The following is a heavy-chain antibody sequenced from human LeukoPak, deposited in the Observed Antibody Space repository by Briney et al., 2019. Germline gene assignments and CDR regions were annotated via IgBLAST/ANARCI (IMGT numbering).Heavy chain of an antibody. D-gene: IGHD5-12*01. CDR3: ARAGGWLRFTVTVNDAFDI. J-gene: IGHJ3*02. V-gene: IGHV1-46*01. CDR2: INPSGGST. Sequence: GASVKVSCKASGYTFTSYYMHWVRQAPGQGLEWMGIINPSGGSTSYAQKFQGRVTMTRDMSTSTVYMELSSLRAEDTAVYYCARAGGWLRFTVTVNDAFDIWGQGTMVTVSS. CDR1: GYTFTSYY.